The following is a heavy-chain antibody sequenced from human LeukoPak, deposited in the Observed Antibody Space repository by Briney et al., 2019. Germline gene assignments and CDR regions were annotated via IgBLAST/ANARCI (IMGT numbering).Heavy chain of an antibody. CDR3: AKDQPADGYNAI. CDR2: IDGSGAST. V-gene: IGHV3-23*01. Sequence: GGSLRLSCAASGFTFGNFAMSWVRQAPGKGLEGVSTIDGSGASTYYADSVKGRFTVSRDNSKNTLFLQMSSLRDADTAVYYCAKDQPADGYNAIWGQGTLVTVSS. D-gene: IGHD5-24*01. CDR1: GFTFGNFA. J-gene: IGHJ4*02.